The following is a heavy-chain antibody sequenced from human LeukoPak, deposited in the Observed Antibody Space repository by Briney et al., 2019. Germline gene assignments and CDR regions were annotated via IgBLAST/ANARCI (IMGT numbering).Heavy chain of an antibody. D-gene: IGHD2-21*01. V-gene: IGHV3-23*01. Sequence: GGSLRLSCAASGFTFSSYAMSWVRQAPGKGLEWVSAISGSGGSTYYADSVKGRFTISRDNSKNTLYLQMNSLRAEDTAVYYCVKAVMLWYEGFDYWGQGTLVTVSS. CDR1: GFTFSSYA. J-gene: IGHJ4*02. CDR2: ISGSGGST. CDR3: VKAVMLWYEGFDY.